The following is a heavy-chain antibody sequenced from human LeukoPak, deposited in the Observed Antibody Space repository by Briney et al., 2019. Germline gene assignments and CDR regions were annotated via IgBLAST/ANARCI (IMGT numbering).Heavy chain of an antibody. J-gene: IGHJ3*02. D-gene: IGHD5-24*01. CDR2: ISGSGSST. CDR3: APRLQDSTRAFDI. V-gene: IGHV3-23*01. Sequence: GSLRLSCAASGFTFSSYAMSWVRQAPGKGLEWVSTISGSGSSTYYADSVKGRFTISRDNSKNTLYLQMNSLRAEDTAVYYCAPRLQDSTRAFDICGQGTVVTVSS. CDR1: GFTFSSYA.